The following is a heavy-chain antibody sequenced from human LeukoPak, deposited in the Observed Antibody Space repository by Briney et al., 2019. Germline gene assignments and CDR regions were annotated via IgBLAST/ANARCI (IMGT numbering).Heavy chain of an antibody. V-gene: IGHV3-23*01. CDR1: GFTFRSYS. Sequence: PGGSLRLSCAASGFTFRSYSMSWVRQAPGKGLEWVSAISGGGGSTYYADSVKGRFTISRDNSKNTLYLQMNSLRAEDTAVYYCAKGGWGSKIDYWGQGILVTVSS. D-gene: IGHD3-10*01. J-gene: IGHJ4*02. CDR3: AKGGWGSKIDY. CDR2: ISGGGGST.